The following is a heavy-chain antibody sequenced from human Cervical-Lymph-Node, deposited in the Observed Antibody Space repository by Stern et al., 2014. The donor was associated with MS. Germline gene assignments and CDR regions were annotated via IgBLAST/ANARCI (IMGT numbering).Heavy chain of an antibody. J-gene: IGHJ5*01. CDR2: IYHSGGA. D-gene: IGHD6-13*01. Sequence: QLQLQESGPGLVRPSETLSLTCAVSGVSISSSYWSWIRQPPGQGLEWIGYIYHSGGATDNPSLKSRVTMSVDTSRSQFSLKLGSVTAADTAVYYCARDVGMDSWGQGTLVTVSS. CDR1: GVSISSSY. CDR3: ARDVGMDS. V-gene: IGHV4-59*01.